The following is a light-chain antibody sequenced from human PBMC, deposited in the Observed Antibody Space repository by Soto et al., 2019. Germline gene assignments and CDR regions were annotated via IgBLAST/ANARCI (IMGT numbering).Light chain of an antibody. CDR3: QQYNNWPPWT. CDR1: RSVDSS. J-gene: IGKJ1*01. Sequence: EILLTQSASTLSASPGERATLSCRASRSVDSSLAWYQQKPGQAPRLLVYGASTRATDIPARFSGSGSGTEFTLTISSLQSEDFAGYYCQQYNNWPPWTFGQGAKVDIK. V-gene: IGKV3-15*01. CDR2: GAS.